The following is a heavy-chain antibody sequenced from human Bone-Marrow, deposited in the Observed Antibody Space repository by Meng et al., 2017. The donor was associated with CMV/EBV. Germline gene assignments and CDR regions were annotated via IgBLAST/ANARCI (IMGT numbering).Heavy chain of an antibody. V-gene: IGHV1-69*05. J-gene: IGHJ6*02. Sequence: SVKVSFKASGGTCSSYAISWVRQAPGQGLEWMGGIIPIFGTANYAQKFQGRVTITTDESTSTAYMELSSLRSEDTAVYYCARGYCSSTSCPRYYYGMDVWGQGTTVTVSS. CDR1: GGTCSSYA. CDR3: ARGYCSSTSCPRYYYGMDV. CDR2: IIPIFGTA. D-gene: IGHD2-2*01.